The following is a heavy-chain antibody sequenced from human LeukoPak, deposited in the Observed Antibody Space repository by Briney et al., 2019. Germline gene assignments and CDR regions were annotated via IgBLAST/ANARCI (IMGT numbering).Heavy chain of an antibody. CDR3: ARDIRIRTTVTTHYNWFDP. Sequence: SETLSLTWTVSGRSIGSYYWSWIRQPAGEGLEWIGYIYYRGSTNYNPSLKSRVTISVDTSKNQFSLKLSSVTAADTAVYYCARDIRIRTTVTTHYNWFDPWGQGTLVTVSS. J-gene: IGHJ5*02. D-gene: IGHD4-11*01. CDR1: GRSIGSYY. CDR2: IYYRGST. V-gene: IGHV4-59*01.